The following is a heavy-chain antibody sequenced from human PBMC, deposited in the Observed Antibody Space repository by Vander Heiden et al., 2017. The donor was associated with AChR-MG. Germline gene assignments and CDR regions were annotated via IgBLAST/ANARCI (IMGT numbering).Heavy chain of an antibody. D-gene: IGHD6-19*01. V-gene: IGHV1-69*01. J-gene: IGHJ4*02. CDR3: ARRRAVGGGFDY. CDR2: IIPIFGTA. CDR1: GGPFSSYA. Sequence: QVQLVQSGAAGKKPGSSVKVSCTASGGPFSSYAIGWVRQAPGQGIEWMGGIIPIFGTANYAQKFQGRVTITADESTSTDYMELSSLRSEDTAVYYYARRRAVGGGFDYWGQGTLVTVAS.